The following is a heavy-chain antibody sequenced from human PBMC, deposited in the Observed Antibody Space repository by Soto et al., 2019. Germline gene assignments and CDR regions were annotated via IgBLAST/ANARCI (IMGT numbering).Heavy chain of an antibody. CDR3: AANLVGYCSSTSCYKPYYYYYGMDV. J-gene: IGHJ6*02. Sequence: SVKVSCKASGFTFTSSAVQWVRQARGQRLEWIGWIVVGSGDTNYAQKFQERVTITRHMSTSTAYMELSSLRSEDTAVYYCAANLVGYCSSTSCYKPYYYYYGMDVWGQGTTVT. CDR2: IVVGSGDT. V-gene: IGHV1-58*01. CDR1: GFTFTSSA. D-gene: IGHD2-2*02.